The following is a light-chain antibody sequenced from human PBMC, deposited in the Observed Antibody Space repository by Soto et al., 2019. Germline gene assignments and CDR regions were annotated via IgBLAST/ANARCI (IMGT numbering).Light chain of an antibody. J-gene: IGKJ5*01. CDR1: QSVGTY. CDR3: QQRTNWPIT. CDR2: DAS. V-gene: IGKV3-11*01. Sequence: EIVLTQSPATLSLSPGERATLSCRASQSVGTYLAWYQQKPGQAPRLLISDASNRATDIPARFSGSGSGADFTLTISSLEPEDFAVYYCQQRTNWPITFGQGTRLEIK.